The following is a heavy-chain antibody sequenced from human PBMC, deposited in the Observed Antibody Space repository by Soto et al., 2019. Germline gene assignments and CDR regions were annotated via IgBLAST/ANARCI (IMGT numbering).Heavy chain of an antibody. D-gene: IGHD3-16*02. V-gene: IGHV1-69*01. Sequence: QVQLVQSGAEVKKPGSSVKVSCKASGGTFSGYGISWLRQAPGQGPEWMGGIIPIFGTAKYAQKFQGRVTITADESTTTAYLEVSSLTSDDPAVDYCARSPGPIPLAELSVVDHCGQGTLVTVSS. J-gene: IGHJ4*02. CDR2: IIPIFGTA. CDR3: ARSPGPIPLAELSVVDH. CDR1: GGTFSGYG.